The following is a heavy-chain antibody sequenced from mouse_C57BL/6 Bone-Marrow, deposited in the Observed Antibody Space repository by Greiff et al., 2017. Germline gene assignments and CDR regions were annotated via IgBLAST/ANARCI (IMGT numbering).Heavy chain of an antibody. CDR3: ARRVYGYFAY. CDR2: IWGVGST. D-gene: IGHD2-2*01. Sequence: VMLVESGPGLVAPSQSLSITCTVSGFSLTSYGVDWVRQSPGKGLEWLGVIWGVGSTNYNSAIKSRLSISKDNSKSQVFLKMNSLQTDDTAMYYCARRVYGYFAYWGQGTLVTVSA. V-gene: IGHV2-6*01. CDR1: GFSLTSYG. J-gene: IGHJ3*01.